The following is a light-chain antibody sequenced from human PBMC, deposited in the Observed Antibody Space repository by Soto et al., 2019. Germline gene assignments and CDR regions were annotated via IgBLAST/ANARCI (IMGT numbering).Light chain of an antibody. J-gene: IGKJ5*01. V-gene: IGKV3D-11*03. CDR1: QAVNTR. CDR3: QQYGSSPPIT. Sequence: EIVLTQSPATLSSFPGDRVTLSCRASQAVNTRLAWYQHKPGQAPRLLIYLTSNRAAGIPARFSGSGSETDFTLTISDVEPEDFAVYYCQQYGSSPPITFGQGTRLEIK. CDR2: LTS.